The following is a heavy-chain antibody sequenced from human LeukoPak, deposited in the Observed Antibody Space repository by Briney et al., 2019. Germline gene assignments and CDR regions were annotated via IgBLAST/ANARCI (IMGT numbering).Heavy chain of an antibody. Sequence: PGGSLRLSCAASGFTFSSYSMNWVRQAPGKGLEWVSSISSSSYIYYADSVKGRFTISRDNAKNSLYLQMNSLRAEDTAVYYCARDMFDYYDSSGYYSVYGMDVWGQGTTVTVSS. CDR3: ARDMFDYYDSSGYYSVYGMDV. V-gene: IGHV3-21*01. CDR1: GFTFSSYS. D-gene: IGHD3-22*01. J-gene: IGHJ6*02. CDR2: ISSSSYI.